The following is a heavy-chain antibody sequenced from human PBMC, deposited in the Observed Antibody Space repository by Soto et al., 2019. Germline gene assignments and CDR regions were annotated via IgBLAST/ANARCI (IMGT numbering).Heavy chain of an antibody. D-gene: IGHD3-16*01. CDR3: ARHLGPTGVMD. CDR1: GDYIGSSAYF. J-gene: IGHJ4*02. V-gene: IGHV4-39*01. CDR2: IGPGGNS. Sequence: QLQLQESGPGLVRPSETLSLTCAVSGDYIGSSAYFWGWTRQSPGKGLEWIASIGPGGNSSYNPSLKSRVPISSDASTNHFSLTVTSVTAADTAIYYCARHLGPTGVMDWGKGLLVTVSS.